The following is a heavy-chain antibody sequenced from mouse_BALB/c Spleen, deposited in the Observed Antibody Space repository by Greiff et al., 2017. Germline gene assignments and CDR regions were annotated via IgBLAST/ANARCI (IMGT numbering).Heavy chain of an antibody. V-gene: IGHV3-6*02. J-gene: IGHJ3*01. CDR1: GYSITSGYY. Sequence: VQLQQSGPGLVKPSQSLSLTCSVTGYSITSGYYWNWIRQFPGNKLEWMGYISYDGSNNYNPSLKNRISITRDTSKNQFFLKLNSVTTEDTATYYCARDEKVRPWFAYWGQGTLVTVSA. CDR3: ARDEKVRPWFAY. D-gene: IGHD2-14*01. CDR2: ISYDGSN.